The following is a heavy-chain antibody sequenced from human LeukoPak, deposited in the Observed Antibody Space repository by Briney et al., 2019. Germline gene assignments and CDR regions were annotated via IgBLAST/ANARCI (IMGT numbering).Heavy chain of an antibody. J-gene: IGHJ4*02. CDR2: IHRSGSP. V-gene: IGHV4-4*02. D-gene: IGHD1-14*01. CDR3: AREILGGFNPGAY. Sequence: SETLSLTCTVSLDSTTSNFWSWVRQPPGKSLEWIGEIHRSGSPNYNPSLQSRVTISIDRSRNQIVLELSSVTAADTAVYYCAREILGGFNPGAYWGQGTLVIVSS. CDR1: LDSTTSNFW.